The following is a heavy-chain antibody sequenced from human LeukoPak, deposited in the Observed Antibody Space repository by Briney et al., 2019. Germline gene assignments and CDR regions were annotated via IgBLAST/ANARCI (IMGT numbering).Heavy chain of an antibody. V-gene: IGHV3-21*01. CDR1: GFTFSNYD. J-gene: IGHJ4*02. D-gene: IGHD3-10*01. CDR3: ARDGVRGHTTLDY. Sequence: GGSVRLSCAASGFTFSNYDMNWVRQAPGKGLEWVSSISSSRPSIYYADSVRGRFTISRDNAKNSLYLQMNSLRAEDTAVYYCARDGVRGHTTLDYWGQGTLVSASS. CDR2: ISSSRPSI.